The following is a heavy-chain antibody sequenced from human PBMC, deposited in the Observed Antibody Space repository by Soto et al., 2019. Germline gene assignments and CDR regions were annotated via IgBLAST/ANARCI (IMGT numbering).Heavy chain of an antibody. CDR1: GGSISSGDYY. D-gene: IGHD6-13*01. V-gene: IGHV4-30-4*01. Sequence: SETLSLTCAVSGGSISSGDYYWSWIRQPPGKGLEWIGSIYYSGSTYYNPSLKSRVTISVDTSKNQFSLKLNSVTAADTAVYYCASRHSSPYFDYWGQGTLVTVSS. CDR2: IYYSGST. CDR3: ASRHSSPYFDY. J-gene: IGHJ4*02.